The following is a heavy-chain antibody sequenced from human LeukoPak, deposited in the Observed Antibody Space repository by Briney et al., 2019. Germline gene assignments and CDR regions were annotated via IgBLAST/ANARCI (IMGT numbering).Heavy chain of an antibody. CDR1: GFTFSSYW. CDR2: IMKDGNKQ. D-gene: IGHD6-19*01. CDR3: ARPDMAVAGDVLHH. V-gene: IGHV3-7*01. Sequence: GGSLRLSCAASGFTFSSYWMTWVRQAPGKGLEWVANIMKDGNKQHYVDSVKGRFTISRDNPRNSLYLQMSSLRPEDTAVYYCARPDMAVAGDVLHHWGQGTLVTVSS. J-gene: IGHJ4*02.